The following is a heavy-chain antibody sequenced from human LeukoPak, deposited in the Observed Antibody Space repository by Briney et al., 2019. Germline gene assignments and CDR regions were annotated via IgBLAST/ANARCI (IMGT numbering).Heavy chain of an antibody. V-gene: IGHV4-39*07. Sequence: SETLSLTCTVSGGSISSSSYYWGWIRQPPGKGLEWIGSIYYSGSTYYNPSLKSRVTISVDTSKNQFSLKLSSVTAADTAVYYCARAFKYYDILTGYFPYYFDYWGQGTLVTVSS. CDR1: GGSISSSSYY. D-gene: IGHD3-9*01. CDR2: IYYSGST. CDR3: ARAFKYYDILTGYFPYYFDY. J-gene: IGHJ4*02.